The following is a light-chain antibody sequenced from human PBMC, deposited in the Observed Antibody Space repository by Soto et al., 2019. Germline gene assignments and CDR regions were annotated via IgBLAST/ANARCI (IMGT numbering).Light chain of an antibody. CDR1: QSISDS. Sequence: EIVLTQSPVTLPLSPGETATLSCRASQSISDSLAWYQQKVGQSPRLLLYDSSNRATGIPARFSGSGSGTDFTLTISSLEPEDFAVYYCQHRYNFGQGTRLEIK. CDR3: QHRYN. J-gene: IGKJ5*01. CDR2: DSS. V-gene: IGKV3-11*01.